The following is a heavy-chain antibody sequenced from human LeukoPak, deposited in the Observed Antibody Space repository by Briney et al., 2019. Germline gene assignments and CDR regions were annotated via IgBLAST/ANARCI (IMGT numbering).Heavy chain of an antibody. Sequence: PSETLSLTCTVSGGSISSYYWSWLRQPPGKGLEWIGYIYYSGSTNYNPSLKSRVTISVDTSKNQFSLKLSSVTAADTAVYYCARAGSYCLDYWGQGSLVTVSS. V-gene: IGHV4-59*12. CDR3: ARAGSYCLDY. J-gene: IGHJ4*02. CDR1: GGSISSYY. CDR2: IYYSGST. D-gene: IGHD1-26*01.